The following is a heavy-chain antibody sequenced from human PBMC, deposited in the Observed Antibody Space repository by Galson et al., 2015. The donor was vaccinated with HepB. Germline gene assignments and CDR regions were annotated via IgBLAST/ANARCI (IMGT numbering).Heavy chain of an antibody. J-gene: IGHJ3*02. Sequence: SVTVSCKASGYTFTGYYMHWVRQAPGQGLEWMGWINPNSGGTNYAQKFQGWVTMTRDTSISTAYMELSRLRSDDTAVYYCARSESGYCGGDCYSGDAFDIWGQGTMVTVSS. V-gene: IGHV1-2*04. D-gene: IGHD2-21*01. CDR1: GYTFTGYY. CDR2: INPNSGGT. CDR3: ARSESGYCGGDCYSGDAFDI.